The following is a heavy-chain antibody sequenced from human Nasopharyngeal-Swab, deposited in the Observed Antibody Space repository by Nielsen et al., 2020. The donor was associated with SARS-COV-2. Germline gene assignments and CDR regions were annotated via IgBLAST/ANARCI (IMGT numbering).Heavy chain of an antibody. Sequence: GGSLRLSCAASGFTVSSNYMSWVRQAPGKGLEWVSVIYSGGSTYYADSVKGRFTISRDNSKNTLYLQMNSLRAEDTAVYYCARDQPTPHYYYGVDVWGQGTTVTVSS. CDR1: GFTVSSNY. CDR2: IYSGGST. CDR3: ARDQPTPHYYYGVDV. V-gene: IGHV3-53*01. D-gene: IGHD2-15*01. J-gene: IGHJ6*02.